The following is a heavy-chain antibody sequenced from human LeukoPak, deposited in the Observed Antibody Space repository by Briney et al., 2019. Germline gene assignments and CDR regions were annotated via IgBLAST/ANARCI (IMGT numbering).Heavy chain of an antibody. Sequence: GGTLRLSCAASGFTFSSYGMHWVRQAPGKGLEWVAYIQYDGSNQQYADSVKGRFSISRDNSKNILYLQMNRLRAEDTAVYYCAKDRCSNGIGCYYYYMDVWGKGTTVTISS. D-gene: IGHD2-8*01. V-gene: IGHV3-30*02. CDR1: GFTFSSYG. CDR2: IQYDGSNQ. CDR3: AKDRCSNGIGCYYYYMDV. J-gene: IGHJ6*03.